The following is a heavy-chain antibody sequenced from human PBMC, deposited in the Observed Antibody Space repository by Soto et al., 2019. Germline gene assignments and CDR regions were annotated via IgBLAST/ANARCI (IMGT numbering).Heavy chain of an antibody. CDR1: GGSVSGGSYC. CDR3: ASVPLPTSLDL. CDR2: VYNSGST. V-gene: IGHV4-61*01. Sequence: QVQLQESGPGLVKPSETLSLTCTVSGGSVSGGSYCWSWIRQPPGKGLECIGYVYNSGSTTYNPSIKRXRPXSXVPSRTQFPLRLGSGTAAATAVSSCASVPLPTSLDLWGRGTLVTVSS. J-gene: IGHJ2*01. D-gene: IGHD6-6*01.